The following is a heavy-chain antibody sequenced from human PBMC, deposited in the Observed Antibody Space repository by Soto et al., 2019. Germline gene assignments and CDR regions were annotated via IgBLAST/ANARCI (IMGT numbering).Heavy chain of an antibody. J-gene: IGHJ3*01. D-gene: IGHD4-17*01. Sequence: EVQLVESGGGLVQPGESLRLSCAASGFTFDYYWMHWVRQAPGKGLVWVSRIHSDGTSTTYADSVKGRFTISRDNAKNTLSLQMNSLRAEETAVYYCAGGDGGAFDLWGQGRVVTVSS. V-gene: IGHV3-74*01. CDR2: IHSDGTST. CDR3: AGGDGGAFDL. CDR1: GFTFDYYW.